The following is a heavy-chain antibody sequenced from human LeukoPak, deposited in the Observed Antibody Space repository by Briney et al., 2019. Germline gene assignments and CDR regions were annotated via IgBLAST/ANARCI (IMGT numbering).Heavy chain of an antibody. J-gene: IGHJ4*02. CDR1: GYTFTGYY. CDR3: AREWSYGDYYDC. D-gene: IGHD4-17*01. CDR2: ISPNSGGT. V-gene: IGHV1-2*06. Sequence: ASVKVSCKASGYTFTGYYMHWVRQAPGQGLEWMGRISPNSGGTNYAQKFQGRVTMTRDTSITTAYMELSRLRSDDTAVYYCAREWSYGDYYDCWGQGTLVTVSS.